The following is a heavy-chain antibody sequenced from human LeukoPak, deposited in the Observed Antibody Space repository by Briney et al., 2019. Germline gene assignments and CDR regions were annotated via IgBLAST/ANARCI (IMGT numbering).Heavy chain of an antibody. CDR1: GFTVSSNY. CDR3: ARAIQGYDFRSGYTYYFDY. J-gene: IGHJ4*02. D-gene: IGHD3-3*01. CDR2: IYSGGST. V-gene: IGHV3-53*01. Sequence: GGSLRLSCAASGFTVSSNYMSWVRQAPGKGLEWVSVIYSGGSTYYADSVKGRFTISRDNSKNTLYLQMNSLRAEDTAVYYCARAIQGYDFRSGYTYYFDYWGQGTLVTVSS.